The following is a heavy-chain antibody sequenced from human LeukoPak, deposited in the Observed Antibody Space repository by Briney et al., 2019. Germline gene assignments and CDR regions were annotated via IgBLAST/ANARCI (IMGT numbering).Heavy chain of an antibody. Sequence: SETLSLTCTVSGGSISSGYWSWIRQPPGKGLEWIGYIYYSGSTNYNPSLKSRVTISVDKSKNQFSLKLSSVTAADTAVYYCAREAESIAVAVHWGQGTLVTVSS. CDR3: AREAESIAVAVH. D-gene: IGHD6-19*01. V-gene: IGHV4-59*12. CDR1: GGSISSGY. J-gene: IGHJ4*02. CDR2: IYYSGST.